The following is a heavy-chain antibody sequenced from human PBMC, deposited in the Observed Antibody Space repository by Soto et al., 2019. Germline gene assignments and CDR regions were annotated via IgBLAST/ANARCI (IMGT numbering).Heavy chain of an antibody. CDR1: GDSVSSGSYY. Sequence: XGTLSLTCSVSGDSVSSGSYYWSWVRQPPGKGLEWIGYIFYSGNTNYNPSLQSRVTISVDTSKNQFSLKLRSVTAADTAMYYCARHYSGSYYSHWSDPWGQGTLVTVSS. CDR2: IFYSGNT. CDR3: ARHYSGSYYSHWSDP. J-gene: IGHJ5*02. D-gene: IGHD1-26*01. V-gene: IGHV4-61*01.